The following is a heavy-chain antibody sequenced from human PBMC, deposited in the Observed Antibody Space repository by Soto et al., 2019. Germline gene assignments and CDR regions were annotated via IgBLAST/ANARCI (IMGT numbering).Heavy chain of an antibody. J-gene: IGHJ4*02. Sequence: QVQLQESGPGLVKFSQTLSLTCTVSGGSITSGGYYWNWIRQHPGKGLEWIGYIHYNGGTYGNPSLRSGATISVDTSKNQFSLKLTSVTAADAAVYYCARDRGGYGSFDYWGQGTLVTVSS. CDR1: GGSITSGGYY. CDR3: ARDRGGYGSFDY. D-gene: IGHD5-12*01. CDR2: IHYNGGT. V-gene: IGHV4-31*03.